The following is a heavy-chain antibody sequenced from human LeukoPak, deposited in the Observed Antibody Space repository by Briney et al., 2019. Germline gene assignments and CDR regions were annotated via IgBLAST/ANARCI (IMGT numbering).Heavy chain of an antibody. CDR3: ARDRASSSLYYYYYYGMDV. V-gene: IGHV3-30*04. CDR1: GFTFSSYA. Sequence: GRSLRLSCAASGFTFSSYAMHWVRQAPGKGLELVAVISYDGSNKYYADSVKGRFTISRDNSKNTQYLQMNSLRAEDTAVYYCARDRASSSLYYYYYYGMDVWGQGTTVTVSS. D-gene: IGHD6-13*01. CDR2: ISYDGSNK. J-gene: IGHJ6*02.